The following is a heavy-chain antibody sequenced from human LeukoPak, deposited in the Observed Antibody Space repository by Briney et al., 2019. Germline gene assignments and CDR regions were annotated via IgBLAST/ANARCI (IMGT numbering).Heavy chain of an antibody. CDR2: INPSGGST. CDR1: GYTFTSYY. V-gene: IGHV1-46*01. J-gene: IGHJ6*03. D-gene: IGHD1-20*01. CDR3: ARDLGVTGTTGYYYYMDV. Sequence: ASVKVSCKASGYTFTSYYMHWVRQAPGQGLEWMGIINPSGGSTSYAQKFQGRVTMTRDMSTSTVYMELSSLRSEDTAVYYCARDLGVTGTTGYYYYMDVWGKGTTVTVSS.